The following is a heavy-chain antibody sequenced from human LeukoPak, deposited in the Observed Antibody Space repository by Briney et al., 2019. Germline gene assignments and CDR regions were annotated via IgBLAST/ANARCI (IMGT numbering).Heavy chain of an antibody. CDR2: ISYSGST. CDR1: GGSLTNYY. Sequence: PSGTLSLTCTVSGGSLTNYYWSWIRQPPGKGLEWIGYISYSGSTYYNPSLKSRVTISVDTSKNQFSLKLSSVTAADTAVYYCARHASLDLWGQGTLVTVSS. CDR3: ARHASLDL. V-gene: IGHV4-59*08. J-gene: IGHJ5*02.